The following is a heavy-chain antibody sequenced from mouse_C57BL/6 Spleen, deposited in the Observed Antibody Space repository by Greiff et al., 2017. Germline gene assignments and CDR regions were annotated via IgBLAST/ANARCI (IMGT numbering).Heavy chain of an antibody. CDR3: AREDGSDYYYAMGY. V-gene: IGHV2-9-1*01. Sequence: VMLVESGPGLVAPSQSLSITCTVSGFSLTSYAISWVRQPPGKGLEWLGVIWTGGGTNYNSALKYRLSISKDNSKSQVFLKMNSLQTDDTARYYWAREDGSDYYYAMGYWGKGTSVTVAS. J-gene: IGHJ4*01. CDR2: IWTGGGT. D-gene: IGHD1-1*02. CDR1: GFSLTSYA.